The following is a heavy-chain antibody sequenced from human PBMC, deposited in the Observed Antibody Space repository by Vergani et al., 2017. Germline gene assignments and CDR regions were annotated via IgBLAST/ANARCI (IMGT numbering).Heavy chain of an antibody. CDR2: INAYNGNT. J-gene: IGHJ4*02. CDR1: GYTFTGYY. V-gene: IGHV1-18*04. Sequence: QVQLVQSGAEVKKPGASVKVSCKASGYTFTGYYMHWVRQAPGQGLEWMGWINAYNGNTNYAQKLQGRVTMTTDTSTSTAYMELRSLRSDDTAVYYCARGIEQWLDGTFDYWGQGTLVTVSS. CDR3: ARGIEQWLDGTFDY. D-gene: IGHD6-19*01.